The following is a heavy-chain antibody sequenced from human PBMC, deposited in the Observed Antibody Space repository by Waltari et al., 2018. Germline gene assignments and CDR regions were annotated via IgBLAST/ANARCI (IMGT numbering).Heavy chain of an antibody. Sequence: QVQLQESGPGLVKPSETLSLTCTVSGGSISSYYWSWIRQPPGQGREWIGYIYYSGSTNYNPSLKSRVTIAVDTPKNQYSLKLSSVTAADTAVYYCARVSITYAFDIWGQGTMVTVSS. CDR2: IYYSGST. V-gene: IGHV4-59*01. J-gene: IGHJ3*02. CDR3: ARVSITYAFDI. D-gene: IGHD5-12*01. CDR1: GGSISSYY.